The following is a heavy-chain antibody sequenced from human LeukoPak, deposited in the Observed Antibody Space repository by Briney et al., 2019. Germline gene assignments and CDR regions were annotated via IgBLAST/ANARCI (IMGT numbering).Heavy chain of an antibody. CDR1: GFTFTTYT. J-gene: IGHJ5*02. Sequence: PGGALRLSCVASGFTFTTYTMHWVRQAPGKGLEWVAVISHDGTKEYYIDPVKGRFTISRDNSKNTLYLQMNNLRAEDTAVYYCARDPLMSAVTTGASWGQGTLVIVPS. CDR2: ISHDGTKE. V-gene: IGHV3-30-3*01. CDR3: ARDPLMSAVTTGAS. D-gene: IGHD4-17*01.